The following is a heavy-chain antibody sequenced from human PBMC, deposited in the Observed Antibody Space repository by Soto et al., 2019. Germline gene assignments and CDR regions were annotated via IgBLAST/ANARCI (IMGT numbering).Heavy chain of an antibody. Sequence: ASVKVSCKASGYTFTSYYMHWVRQAPGQGLEWMGIINPSGGSTSYAQKFQGRVTMTRDTSTSTVYMELSSLRSEDTAVYYCARDLSFVQVRDPAMAPRGYSYGYGMDVWGQGTAVTVSS. CDR2: INPSGGST. V-gene: IGHV1-46*01. J-gene: IGHJ6*02. CDR3: ARDLSFVQVRDPAMAPRGYSYGYGMDV. D-gene: IGHD5-18*01. CDR1: GYTFTSYY.